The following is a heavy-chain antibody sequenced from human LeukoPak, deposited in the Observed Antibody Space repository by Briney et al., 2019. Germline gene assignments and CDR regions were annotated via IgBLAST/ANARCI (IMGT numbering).Heavy chain of an antibody. J-gene: IGHJ4*02. CDR1: GASLSTYY. D-gene: IGHD4-11*01. CDR2: IYAIETT. Sequence: SEALSLTCRVSGASLSTYYWCWLRQPAGKGLEWIGRIYAIETTNYNPSLKSRVTMSVDTSKNQFSLKLSSVSAADTAVYYCARSRPDSNSLDYWGQGTLVTVSS. V-gene: IGHV4-4*07. CDR3: ARSRPDSNSLDY.